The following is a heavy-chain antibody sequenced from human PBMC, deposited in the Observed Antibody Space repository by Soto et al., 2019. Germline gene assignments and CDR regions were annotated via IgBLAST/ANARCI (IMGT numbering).Heavy chain of an antibody. CDR3: ARESEDLTSNFDY. J-gene: IGHJ4*02. CDR2: ITSKTGQI. Sequence: GWSLRLSCTGSGFPFSAYNMNWVRQVPGKGPEWISSITSKTGQIYYGDSMKGRFTISRDNAKNSLYLEMNSLRAEDTAVYYCARESEDLTSNFDYWGQGTLVTVSS. CDR1: GFPFSAYN. V-gene: IGHV3-21*06.